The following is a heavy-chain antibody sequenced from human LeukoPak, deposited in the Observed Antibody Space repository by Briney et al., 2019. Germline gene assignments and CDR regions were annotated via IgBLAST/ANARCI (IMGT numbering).Heavy chain of an antibody. CDR1: GGSISSYY. J-gene: IGHJ5*02. V-gene: IGHV4-59*01. D-gene: IGHD5-18*01. CDR3: ARDAGLGYSYGLTWFDP. CDR2: IYYSGST. Sequence: SETLSLTCTVSGGSISSYYWSWIRQPPGKGLEWIGYIYYSGSTNYNPSLKSRVTISVDTSKNQFSLKLSSVTAADMAVYYCARDAGLGYSYGLTWFDPWGQGTLVTVSS.